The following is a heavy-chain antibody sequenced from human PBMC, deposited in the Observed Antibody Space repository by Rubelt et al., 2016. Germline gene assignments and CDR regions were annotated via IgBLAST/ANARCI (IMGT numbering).Heavy chain of an antibody. CDR3: QVRGVINEKYYNYGMDV. Sequence: RSHAMHWVRQAPGKGLEWVAVISFDGTNKYYVDSVKGRFTISRDNAKRSLFLQMISLRAEDTAVYYCQVRGVINEKYYNYGMDVWGQGTTVTVSS. V-gene: IGHV3-30*04. D-gene: IGHD3-10*01. CDR2: ISFDGTNK. J-gene: IGHJ6*02. CDR1: RSHA.